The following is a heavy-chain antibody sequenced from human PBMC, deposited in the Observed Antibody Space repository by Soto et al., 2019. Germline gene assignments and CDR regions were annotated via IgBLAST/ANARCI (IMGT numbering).Heavy chain of an antibody. V-gene: IGHV5-51*01. Sequence: GESLKISGQASGYSYSNFWIAWVRQMPGEGLEWLGIIYPDDSDTRYSPSSLGQVTISADKSIKTTYLQWSSLKASDTAIYFCASSVLVTSTMNYFDLWGQGTLVTVSS. D-gene: IGHD2-8*02. CDR1: GYSYSNFW. J-gene: IGHJ4*02. CDR2: IYPDDSDT. CDR3: ASSVLVTSTMNYFDL.